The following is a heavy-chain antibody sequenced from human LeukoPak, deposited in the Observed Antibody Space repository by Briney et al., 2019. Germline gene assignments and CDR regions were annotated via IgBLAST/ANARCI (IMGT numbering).Heavy chain of an antibody. Sequence: GGSLRLSCAASGFTVSNNYMGWVRQAPAKGLEWVSVVNTVDTTYYADSVRGRFTISRDSSENTLYLQMNSLRAEDTAVYYCARENTQYNWNDDGSFNNWFDPWGQGTLVTVSS. V-gene: IGHV3-66*01. CDR3: ARENTQYNWNDDGSFNNWFDP. D-gene: IGHD1-1*01. CDR2: VNTVDTT. CDR1: GFTVSNNY. J-gene: IGHJ5*02.